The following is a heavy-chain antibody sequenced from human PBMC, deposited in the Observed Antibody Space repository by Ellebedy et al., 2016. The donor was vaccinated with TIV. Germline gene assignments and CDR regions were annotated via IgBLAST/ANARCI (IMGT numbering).Heavy chain of an antibody. D-gene: IGHD3-9*01. J-gene: IGHJ4*02. V-gene: IGHV3-74*01. CDR1: GFTLSDYW. CDR2: INTDGSST. CDR3: ARESVRYFDWDY. Sequence: GESLKISCVASGFTLSDYWMHWVRQVPGKGLVWLARINTDGSSTSYADSVEGRFTISRDNAKKTLYLEMSGLRSDDTAVYYCARESVRYFDWDYWGQGTPVTVSS.